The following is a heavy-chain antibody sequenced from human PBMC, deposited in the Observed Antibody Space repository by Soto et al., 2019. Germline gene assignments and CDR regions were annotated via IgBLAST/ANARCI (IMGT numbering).Heavy chain of an antibody. Sequence: LRLSCAASGFIFSSYGMNWVRQAPGKGLEWVAVVSFDGNIKYYADSVKGRFTISRDNSKNTLYLQMNSLRAEDTAVYNCATLAAPPDFNIWGRGTMVTVSS. CDR1: GFIFSSYG. D-gene: IGHD6-13*01. J-gene: IGHJ3*02. CDR3: ATLAAPPDFNI. V-gene: IGHV3-30*03. CDR2: VSFDGNIK.